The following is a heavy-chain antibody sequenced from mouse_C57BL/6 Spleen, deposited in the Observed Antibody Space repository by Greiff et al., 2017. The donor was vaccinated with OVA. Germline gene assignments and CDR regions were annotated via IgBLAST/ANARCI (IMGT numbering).Heavy chain of an antibody. D-gene: IGHD1-1*01. V-gene: IGHV1-80*01. CDR1: GYAFSSYW. CDR2: IYPGDGDT. J-gene: IGHJ1*03. Sequence: QVQLQQSGAELVKPGASVKISCKASGYAFSSYWMNWVKQRPGKGLEWIGQIYPGDGDTNYNGKFKGKATLTADKSSSTAYMQLSSLTSEDSAVSFCARDGTTVVATPWYFDVWGTGTPVTVSS. CDR3: ARDGTTVVATPWYFDV.